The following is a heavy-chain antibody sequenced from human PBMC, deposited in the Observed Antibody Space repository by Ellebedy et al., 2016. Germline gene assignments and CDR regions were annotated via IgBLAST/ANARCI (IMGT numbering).Heavy chain of an antibody. CDR2: LSYGASKN. Sequence: GGSLRLXXAASGFTISLFGMHWVRQAPGKGLECVSGLSYGASKNFYADSVKGRFTISRDNSKNILYLEMNRLTAEDTAVYFCARDLRPGSHPLFYGADVWGHGTTVTVSS. V-gene: IGHV3-30*03. CDR1: GFTISLFG. D-gene: IGHD1-14*01. J-gene: IGHJ6*02. CDR3: ARDLRPGSHPLFYGADV.